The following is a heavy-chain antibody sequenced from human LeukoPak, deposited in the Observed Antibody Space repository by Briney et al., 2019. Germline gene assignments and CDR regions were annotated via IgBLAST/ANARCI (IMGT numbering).Heavy chain of an antibody. J-gene: IGHJ3*02. V-gene: IGHV4-34*01. D-gene: IGHD2-21*02. CDR3: ARGDPYCGGDCPGAFDI. CDR1: GFTFGSYA. Sequence: GSLRLSCAASGFTFGSYAMTWARQAPGRGLEWIGEINHSGSTNYNPSLKSRVTISVDTSKNQFSLKLSSVTAADTAVYYCARGDPYCGGDCPGAFDIWGQGTMVTVSS. CDR2: INHSGST.